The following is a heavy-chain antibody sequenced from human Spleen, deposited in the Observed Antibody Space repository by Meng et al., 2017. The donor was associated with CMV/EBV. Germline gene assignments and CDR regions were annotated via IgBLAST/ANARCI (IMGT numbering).Heavy chain of an antibody. CDR1: GYSFTSYW. D-gene: IGHD3-3*01. J-gene: IGHJ4*02. V-gene: IGHV5-51*01. CDR3: ARWGSTIFGVVILDF. CDR2: IYPGDSDT. Sequence: KVSCKGSGYSFTSYWIDWVRQMPGKGLEWMGIIYPGDSDTRYRPAFQGQVTISADKSISTAYLQWSSLKASDTAMYYCARWGSTIFGVVILDFWGQGTLVTVSS.